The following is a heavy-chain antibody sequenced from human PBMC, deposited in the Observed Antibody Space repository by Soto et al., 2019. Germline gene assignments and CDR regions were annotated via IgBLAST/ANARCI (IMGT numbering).Heavy chain of an antibody. J-gene: IGHJ4*02. CDR1: GGSITSNHW. CDR2: IFHRGTS. V-gene: IGHV4-4*02. Sequence: PSETLSLTCSVSGGSITSNHWWSFVRQAPGKGLEWIGEIFHRGTSHHNPSLESRVTLSVDKSKNQFSLMLTSVTAADTAVYYCASKYCPSTICYLFDNWGQGALVTVS. D-gene: IGHD2-15*01. CDR3: ASKYCPSTICYLFDN.